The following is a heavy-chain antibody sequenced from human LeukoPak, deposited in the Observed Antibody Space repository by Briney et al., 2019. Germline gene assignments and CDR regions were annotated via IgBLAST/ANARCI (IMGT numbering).Heavy chain of an antibody. Sequence: LTLTYTASAFTFSSKERNRLPQVQGMGLKTVSYTNSSGSTIYYADSVKGRFTISRDNAKKSLYLQMNSLRAEDTAVYYCARDRPYYDSSGYANDAFDIWGQGTMVTVSS. V-gene: IGHV3-48*03. CDR1: AFTFSSKE. J-gene: IGHJ3*02. D-gene: IGHD3-22*01. CDR3: ARDRPYYDSSGYANDAFDI. CDR2: TNSSGSTI.